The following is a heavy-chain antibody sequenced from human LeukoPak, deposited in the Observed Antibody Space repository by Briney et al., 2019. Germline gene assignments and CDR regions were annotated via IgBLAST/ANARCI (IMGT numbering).Heavy chain of an antibody. CDR2: IFSSDIT. CDR1: GGSISIFH. CDR3: ARSDGIVGEEAWFDP. V-gene: IGHV4-4*09. D-gene: IGHD1-26*01. Sequence: PSETLSLTCSVSGGSISIFHWHWIRQPPGKGLEWVGYIFSSDITNYNPSLRSRVTISVDTSKNQFSLKLRSVTAADTAVYFCARSDGIVGEEAWFDPWGQGTLVTVSS. J-gene: IGHJ5*02.